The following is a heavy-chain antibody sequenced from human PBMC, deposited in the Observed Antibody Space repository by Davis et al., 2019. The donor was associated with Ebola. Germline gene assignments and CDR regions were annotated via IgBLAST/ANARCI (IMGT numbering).Heavy chain of an antibody. Sequence: GGSLRLSCKGSGYSFTNYWIVWVRQMPGKGLECLGIIFPGDSDTRYSPSFQGQVTISADKSVSTAYLQWSSLKASDSAMYYCARGTDGYNPGGYFDSWGQGTLVTVSS. J-gene: IGHJ4*02. CDR1: GYSFTNYW. D-gene: IGHD5-24*01. V-gene: IGHV5-51*01. CDR3: ARGTDGYNPGGYFDS. CDR2: IFPGDSDT.